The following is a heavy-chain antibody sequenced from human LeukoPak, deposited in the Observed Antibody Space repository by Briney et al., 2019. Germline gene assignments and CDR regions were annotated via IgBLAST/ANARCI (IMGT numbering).Heavy chain of an antibody. CDR3: AKGSYYDSSGSFYFDY. D-gene: IGHD3-22*01. J-gene: IGHJ4*02. Sequence: GGSLRLSCAASGFTFSNYAMSWVRQAPGKGLEWVSTLSGTGGSTYYADSVKGRFTISRDNSKNTLYVQVNSLGTEDTAAYYCAKGSYYDSSGSFYFDYWGQGTLVTVSS. CDR1: GFTFSNYA. CDR2: LSGTGGST. V-gene: IGHV3-23*01.